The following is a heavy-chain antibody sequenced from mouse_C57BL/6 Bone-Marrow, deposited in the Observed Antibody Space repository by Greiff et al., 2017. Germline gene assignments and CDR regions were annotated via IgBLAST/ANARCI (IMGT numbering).Heavy chain of an antibody. D-gene: IGHD1-1*01. J-gene: IGHJ1*03. CDR1: GYTFTSYT. CDR3: AYGSSYPDWYFDV. Sequence: VQGVESGAELARPGASVKMSCKASGYTFTSYTMHWVKQRPGQGLEWIGYINPSSGYTKYNQKFKDKATLTADKSSSTAYMQLSSLTSEDSAVYYCAYGSSYPDWYFDVWGTGTTVTVSS. V-gene: IGHV1-4*01. CDR2: INPSSGYT.